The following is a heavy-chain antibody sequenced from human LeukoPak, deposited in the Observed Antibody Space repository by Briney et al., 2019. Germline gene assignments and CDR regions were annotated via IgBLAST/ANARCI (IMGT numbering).Heavy chain of an antibody. Sequence: PSETLSLTCTVSGGSISSGDYYWSWIRQPPGKGLEWIGYIYYSGSTYYNPSLKSRVTISVDTSKNQFSLELSSVTAADTAVYYCASWTTVSLNFDYWGQGTLVTVSS. CDR1: GGSISSGDYY. CDR3: ASWTTVSLNFDY. CDR2: IYYSGST. D-gene: IGHD4-11*01. V-gene: IGHV4-30-4*08. J-gene: IGHJ4*02.